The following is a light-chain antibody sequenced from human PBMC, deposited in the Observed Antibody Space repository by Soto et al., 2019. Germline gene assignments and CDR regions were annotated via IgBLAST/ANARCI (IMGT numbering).Light chain of an antibody. J-gene: IGLJ3*02. CDR1: SSNIGADYG. CDR3: QSYDSSLNIWV. Sequence: QSVLTQPPSVSGAPGQRVTISCTGSSSNIGADYGVHWYQHLPGTAPKLLIYANIHRPSGVPDRFSGSKSATSASLAITGLQAEDEADYYCQSYDSSLNIWVFGGGTKVTVL. CDR2: ANI. V-gene: IGLV1-40*01.